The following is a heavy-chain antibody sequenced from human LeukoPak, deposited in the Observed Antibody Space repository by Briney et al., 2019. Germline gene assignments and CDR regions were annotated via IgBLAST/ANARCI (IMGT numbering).Heavy chain of an antibody. J-gene: IGHJ4*02. Sequence: PSETLSLTCGVSGGSISGTNWWSWVRQRQGQGLEWIREISLAGQTNYNPSLNGRVTMSLDKSSNQLSLHLTSVTAADTATYFCSRESGPFCPFGYWGQGTLVIVSS. CDR2: ISLAGQT. D-gene: IGHD1-26*01. CDR1: GGSISGTNW. CDR3: SRESGPFCPFGY. V-gene: IGHV4/OR15-8*02.